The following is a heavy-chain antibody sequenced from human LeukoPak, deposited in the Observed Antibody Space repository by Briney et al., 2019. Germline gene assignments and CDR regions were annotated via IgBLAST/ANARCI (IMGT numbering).Heavy chain of an antibody. Sequence: ASVKVSCKASGYTFTGYYMHWVRQAPGQGLEWMGWINPNSGGTNYAQKFQGRVTMTRDTSISTAYMELSRLRSDDTAVYYCARQKGRIAAAGNNWFDPWGQGTLVTVSS. V-gene: IGHV1-2*02. CDR1: GYTFTGYY. CDR2: INPNSGGT. CDR3: ARQKGRIAAAGNNWFDP. D-gene: IGHD6-13*01. J-gene: IGHJ5*02.